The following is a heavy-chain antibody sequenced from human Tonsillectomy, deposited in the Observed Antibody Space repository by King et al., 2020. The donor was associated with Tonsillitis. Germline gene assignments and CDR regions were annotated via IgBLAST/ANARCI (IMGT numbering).Heavy chain of an antibody. CDR1: GDSISSDY. D-gene: IGHD3-10*01. J-gene: IGHJ5*02. CDR3: ARILFSYASGSRFDP. CDR2: IYYSGST. Sequence: QLQESGPGLVKPSETLSLTCTVSGDSISSDYWSWIRQPPGKGLEWIGHIYYSGSTNYNPSLKSRVTISVDTSKNHFSLQLSSVTAADTAVYYCARILFSYASGSRFDPWGQGTLVTVFS. V-gene: IGHV4-59*01.